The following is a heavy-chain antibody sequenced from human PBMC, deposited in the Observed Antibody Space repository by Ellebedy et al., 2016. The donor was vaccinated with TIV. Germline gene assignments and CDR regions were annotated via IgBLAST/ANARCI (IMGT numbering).Heavy chain of an antibody. Sequence: GESLKISXAASGFTFSSYAMSWVRQAPGKGLEWVSAISGSGGSTYYADSVKGRFTISRDNSKNTLYLQMNSLRAEDTAVYYCAKDHQWLVGDDPWFDPWGQGTLVTVSS. D-gene: IGHD6-19*01. CDR1: GFTFSSYA. J-gene: IGHJ5*02. CDR2: ISGSGGST. CDR3: AKDHQWLVGDDPWFDP. V-gene: IGHV3-23*01.